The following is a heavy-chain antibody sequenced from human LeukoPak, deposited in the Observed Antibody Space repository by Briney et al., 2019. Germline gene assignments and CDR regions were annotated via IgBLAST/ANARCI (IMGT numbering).Heavy chain of an antibody. CDR3: ARRVNYYFYMDV. CDR2: IYPGDSDT. Sequence: GESLKISCKGSGYTFTNYWIAWVRQMPGKGPEWMGFIYPGDSDTRYSPSFQGQVTISADKSINTAYLQWSSLKASDTAMYYCARRVNYYFYMDVWGKGTTVIVSS. CDR1: GYTFTNYW. D-gene: IGHD5-24*01. V-gene: IGHV5-51*01. J-gene: IGHJ6*03.